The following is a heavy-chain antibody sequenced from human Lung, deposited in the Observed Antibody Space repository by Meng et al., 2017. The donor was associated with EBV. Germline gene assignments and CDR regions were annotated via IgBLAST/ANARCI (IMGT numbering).Heavy chain of an antibody. CDR3: ARPQLTWFDP. J-gene: IGHJ5*02. D-gene: IGHD1-1*01. V-gene: IGHV3-30-3*01. CDR2: ISYDGSNK. Sequence: QVQLGGRGGGVVQPGRSLRLSCAASGFTFSSYAMHWVRQAPGKGLEWVAVISYDGSNKYYADSVKGRFTISRDNSKNTLYLQMNSLRAEDTAVYYCARPQLTWFDPWGQGTLVTVSS. CDR1: GFTFSSYA.